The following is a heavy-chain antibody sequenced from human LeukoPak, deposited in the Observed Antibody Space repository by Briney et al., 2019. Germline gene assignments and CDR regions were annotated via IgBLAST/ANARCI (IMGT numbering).Heavy chain of an antibody. V-gene: IGHV1-8*01. J-gene: IGHJ4*02. Sequence: GASVKVSCKPSGHTFTSYDINGVRQATGQGLEWMGWMNPNSGNTGYAQKFQGRVTMTRNTSISTAYMELSSLRSEDTAVYYCARGAGPTTSPNYYDSSGYYLWYFDYWGQGTLVTVSS. CDR3: ARGAGPTTSPNYYDSSGYYLWYFDY. CDR2: MNPNSGNT. CDR1: GHTFTSYD. D-gene: IGHD3-22*01.